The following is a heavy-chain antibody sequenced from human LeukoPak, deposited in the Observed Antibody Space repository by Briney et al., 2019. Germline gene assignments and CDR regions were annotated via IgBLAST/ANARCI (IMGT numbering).Heavy chain of an antibody. V-gene: IGHV3-74*01. CDR2: INSDGSFT. CDR1: EFIFSNYW. J-gene: IGHJ4*02. Sequence: PGGSLRLSCAASEFIFSNYWMHWVRQAPGKGLVWVSRINSDGSFTSYADSVKGRFTISISRDNLKNTLYLQMNSLRAEDTAVYYCAKGLSTSSYSDFDYWGQGTLVTVSS. CDR3: AKGLSTSSYSDFDY. D-gene: IGHD2-2*01.